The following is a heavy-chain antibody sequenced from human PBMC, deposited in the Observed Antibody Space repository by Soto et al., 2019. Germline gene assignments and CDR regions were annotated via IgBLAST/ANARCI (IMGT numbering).Heavy chain of an antibody. CDR3: ARTKGYCSSTSCYVFSYYYYMDV. CDR1: GFSLSTSGMC. J-gene: IGHJ6*03. CDR2: IDWDDDK. Sequence: SGPTLVNPTQTLTLTCTFSGFSLSTSGMCVSWIRQPPGKALEWLARIDWDDDKYYSTSLKTRLTTSKDTSKNQVVLTMTNMDPVDTATYYCARTKGYCSSTSCYVFSYYYYMDVWGKGTTVTVSS. D-gene: IGHD2-2*01. V-gene: IGHV2-70*11.